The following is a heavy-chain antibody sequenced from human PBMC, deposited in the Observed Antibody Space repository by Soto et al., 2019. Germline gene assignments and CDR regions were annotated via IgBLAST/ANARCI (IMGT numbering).Heavy chain of an antibody. D-gene: IGHD3-22*01. Sequence: ASVKVSCXASGYTFTSYAMHWVRQAPGQRLEWMGWISAYNGNTNYAQKLQGRVTMTTDTSTSTAYMELRSLRSDDTAVYYCARSDSSGYYFWFDPWGQGTLVTVSS. CDR1: GYTFTSYA. V-gene: IGHV1-18*01. CDR3: ARSDSSGYYFWFDP. J-gene: IGHJ5*02. CDR2: ISAYNGNT.